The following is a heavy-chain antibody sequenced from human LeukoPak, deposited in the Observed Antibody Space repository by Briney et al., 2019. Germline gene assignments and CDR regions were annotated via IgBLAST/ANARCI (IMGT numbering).Heavy chain of an antibody. CDR3: ARFAAYDRSGFDY. J-gene: IGHJ4*02. CDR1: EFTFSSHS. Sequence: GGSLRLSCAASEFTFSSHSMNWVRQAPGKGLEWVSCINSGSSTIYYADSVKGRFTISRDNAKNSLYLQMNSLRAEDTAVYYCARFAAYDRSGFDYWGQGALVTVSS. CDR2: INSGSSTI. D-gene: IGHD3-22*01. V-gene: IGHV3-48*04.